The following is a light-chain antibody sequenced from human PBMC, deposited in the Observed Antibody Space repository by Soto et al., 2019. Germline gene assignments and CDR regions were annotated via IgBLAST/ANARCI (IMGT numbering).Light chain of an antibody. CDR3: QQAYGFAFT. J-gene: IGKJ3*01. CDR2: AAS. Sequence: DIQMTQSPLSVSASVGDRVTISCRASQGISTWLAWYQQKPGKAPKLLIYAASSLQTGVPSRFSGSGSATDFTLTISSLQPEDTATYFCQQAYGFAFTFGPGTKLEIE. V-gene: IGKV1-12*01. CDR1: QGISTW.